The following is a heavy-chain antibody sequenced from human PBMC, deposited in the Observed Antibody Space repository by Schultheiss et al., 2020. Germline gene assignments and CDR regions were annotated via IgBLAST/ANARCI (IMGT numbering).Heavy chain of an antibody. CDR1: GGSISSYY. CDR2: IYTSGST. Sequence: SETLSLTCTVSGGSISSYYWSWIRQPAGKGLEWIGRIYTSGSTYYNPSLKSRVTISVDTSKNQFSLKLSSVTAADTAVYYCARRKLELRLDYYYYMDVWGKGTTVTVSS. CDR3: ARRKLELRLDYYYYMDV. V-gene: IGHV4-4*07. D-gene: IGHD1-7*01. J-gene: IGHJ6*03.